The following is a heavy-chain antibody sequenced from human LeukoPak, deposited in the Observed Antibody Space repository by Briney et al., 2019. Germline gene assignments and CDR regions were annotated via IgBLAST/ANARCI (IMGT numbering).Heavy chain of an antibody. D-gene: IGHD3-9*01. Sequence: GGSLRLACVASGLSVSSNYMSWVRQAPGKGLEWVSVIYRDGSSYYAESVKGRFTISRDNSKNTLYIQMNSLRAEDTAVYYCARSFYDILIGYYQYFDYWGQGTLVTVSS. CDR1: GLSVSSNY. V-gene: IGHV3-66*01. J-gene: IGHJ4*02. CDR3: ARSFYDILIGYYQYFDY. CDR2: IYRDGSS.